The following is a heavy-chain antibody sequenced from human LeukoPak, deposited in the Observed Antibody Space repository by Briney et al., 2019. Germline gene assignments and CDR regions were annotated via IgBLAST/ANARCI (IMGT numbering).Heavy chain of an antibody. CDR1: GYSFTSYW. CDR2: IYPGDSDT. D-gene: IGHD3-9*01. CDR3: AKRRYFDWLLAADAFDI. V-gene: IGHV5-51*01. J-gene: IGHJ3*02. Sequence: GESLKISCKGSGYSFTSYWIGWVRQMPGKGLEWMGIIYPGDSDTRYSPSFQGQVTISADKSISTAYLQWSSLKASDTAMYYCAKRRYFDWLLAADAFDIWGQGTMVTVSS.